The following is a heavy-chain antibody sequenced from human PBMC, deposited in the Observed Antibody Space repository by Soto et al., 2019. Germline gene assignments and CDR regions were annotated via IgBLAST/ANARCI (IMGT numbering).Heavy chain of an antibody. J-gene: IGHJ5*02. D-gene: IGHD3-3*01. CDR1: GGSISSSEYY. CDR3: ARHASAYYVS. V-gene: IGHV4-39*01. Sequence: QLQLQESGPGLVKPSETLSLTCTVSGGSISSSEYYWGWIRQPPGKGLEWIGSIYYSGSTYYNPSLKSRVTIYIAASKMQFALKLTSVTAADTALYYCARHASAYYVSWGQGTLVTVSS. CDR2: IYYSGST.